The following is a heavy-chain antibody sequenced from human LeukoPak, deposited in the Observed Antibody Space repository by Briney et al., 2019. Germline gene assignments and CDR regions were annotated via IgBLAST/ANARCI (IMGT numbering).Heavy chain of an antibody. J-gene: IGHJ6*03. CDR1: GYTFTGYY. Sequence: ASVKVSCKASGYTFTGYYMHWVRQAPGQGLEWMGWINPNSCGTNYAQKFQGRVTMTRDTPISTAYMELSRLRSDDTAVYYCARVLRYCSGGNCYSGGLGYMDVWGKGTTVTISS. CDR2: INPNSCGT. V-gene: IGHV1-2*02. CDR3: ARVLRYCSGGNCYSGGLGYMDV. D-gene: IGHD2-15*01.